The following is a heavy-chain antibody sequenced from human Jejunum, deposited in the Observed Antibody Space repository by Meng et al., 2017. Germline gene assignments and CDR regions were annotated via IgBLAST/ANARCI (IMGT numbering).Heavy chain of an antibody. CDR3: ARDWGCRDGYCFSGLLEF. V-gene: IGHV4-4*02. CDR2: IYHGGDT. J-gene: IGHJ4*02. CDR1: GDSISSNNR. Sequence: VQLQESGPGLVRPSGTRTRTCSVSGDSISSNNRWTWVRQPPGRGLEWIGEIYHGGDTNYNPSLTSPVTISVDKSKNQFTLRLNSVTAADTAIYYCARDWGCRDGYCFSGLLEFWGQGILVTVSS. D-gene: IGHD2-15*01.